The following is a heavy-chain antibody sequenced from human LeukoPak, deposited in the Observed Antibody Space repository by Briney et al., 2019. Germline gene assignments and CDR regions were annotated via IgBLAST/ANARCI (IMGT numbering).Heavy chain of an antibody. V-gene: IGHV4-34*01. CDR2: INHSGST. CDR3: ASRTRFPLRFFDY. CDR1: GGSCSGYY. D-gene: IGHD3-3*01. Sequence: KPSETLSLXCAVYGGSCSGYYWSWIRLPPGKGLESIGEINHSGSTNYNPSLKSRVTISVDTSKNQFSLKLSSVTAADTAVYYCASRTRFPLRFFDYWGQGTLVTVSS. J-gene: IGHJ4*02.